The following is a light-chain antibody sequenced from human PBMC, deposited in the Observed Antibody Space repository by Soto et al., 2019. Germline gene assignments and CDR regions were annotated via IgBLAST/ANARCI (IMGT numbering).Light chain of an antibody. V-gene: IGLV2-14*01. J-gene: IGLJ2*01. Sequence: QSALTQPASVSGSPGQSITISCTGTSSDVGGHNYVSWYQQHPGKVPKLMISEVSKRPSGVSNRFSGSKSGNMASLTISGLQAEDEADYYCSSYTTTYSVVFGGGTKVTVL. CDR2: EVS. CDR3: SSYTTTYSVV. CDR1: SSDVGGHNY.